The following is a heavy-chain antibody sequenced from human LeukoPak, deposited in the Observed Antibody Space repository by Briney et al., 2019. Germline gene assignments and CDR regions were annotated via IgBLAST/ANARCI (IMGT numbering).Heavy chain of an antibody. Sequence: GGSLRLSCTASGFSLRNTWMSWVRQAPGKGLEWVANIKKDETEIYYADSVKGRFTISRDNAKRSLYLQMNVLRAADTAVYYCATLNWDDGEVSGFDHWGRGIMVTVSS. CDR2: IKKDETEI. CDR1: GFSLRNTW. D-gene: IGHD1-26*01. CDR3: ATLNWDDGEVSGFDH. V-gene: IGHV3-7*01. J-gene: IGHJ5*02.